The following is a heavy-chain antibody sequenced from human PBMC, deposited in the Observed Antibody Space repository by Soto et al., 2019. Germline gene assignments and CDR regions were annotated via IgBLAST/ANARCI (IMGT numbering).Heavy chain of an antibody. CDR3: AVSTVTTPYYYYGMDV. CDR2: INPNSGGT. D-gene: IGHD4-4*01. CDR1: GYTFTGYY. Sequence: ASVKVSCKASGYTFTGYYMHWVRQAPGQGLEWMGWINPNSGGTNYAQKFQGWVTMTRDTSISTAYMELSRLRSDDTAVYYCAVSTVTTPYYYYGMDVWGQGTTVTVSS. V-gene: IGHV1-2*04. J-gene: IGHJ6*02.